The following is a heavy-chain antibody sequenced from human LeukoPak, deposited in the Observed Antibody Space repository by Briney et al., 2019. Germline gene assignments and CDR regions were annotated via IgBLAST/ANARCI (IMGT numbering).Heavy chain of an antibody. CDR3: ARASYCSGGSCYFAIDY. D-gene: IGHD2-15*01. J-gene: IGHJ4*02. CDR1: GGSISSYY. V-gene: IGHV4-34*01. Sequence: SETLSLTCTVSGGSISSYYWSWIRQPPGKGLEWIGEINHSGSTNYNPSLKSRVTISVDTSKNQFSLKLSSVTAADTAVYYCARASYCSGGSCYFAIDYWGQGTLVTVSS. CDR2: INHSGST.